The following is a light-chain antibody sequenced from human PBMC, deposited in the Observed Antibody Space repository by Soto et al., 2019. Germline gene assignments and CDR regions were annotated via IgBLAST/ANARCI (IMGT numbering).Light chain of an antibody. CDR1: SGHSNYA. J-gene: IGLJ2*01. V-gene: IGLV4-69*01. Sequence: QLVLTQSPSASASLGASVKLTCTLSSGHSNYAIAWHQQQSEKGPRYLMKLNSDGSHSKGDGIPDRFSGSSSGAERYRTIASLQSEYEADYYCQTWGSGIVVFGGGTKLTVL. CDR3: QTWGSGIVV. CDR2: LNSDGSH.